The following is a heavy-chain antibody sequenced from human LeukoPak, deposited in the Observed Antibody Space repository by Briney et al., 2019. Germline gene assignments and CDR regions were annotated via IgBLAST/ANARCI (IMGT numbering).Heavy chain of an antibody. D-gene: IGHD4-17*01. J-gene: IGHJ6*04. V-gene: IGHV5-10-1*01. Sequence: GESLKISCKGSGYSFTSYWISWVRQMPGKGLEWMGRIDPSDSYTKYSPSFQGHVTISADKSISTAYLQWSSLKASDTAMYYCARHIYGDHPCYYGTDVWGKGTTVTVSS. CDR3: ARHIYGDHPCYYGTDV. CDR2: IDPSDSYT. CDR1: GYSFTSYW.